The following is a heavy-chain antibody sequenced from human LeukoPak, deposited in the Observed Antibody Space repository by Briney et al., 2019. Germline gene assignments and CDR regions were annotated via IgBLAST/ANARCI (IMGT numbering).Heavy chain of an antibody. J-gene: IGHJ4*02. Sequence: SSETLSLTCAVYGGSFSGYYWSWIRQPPGKGLEWIGEINHSGSTNYNPSLKSRVTMSVDTSKNQFSLKLSSVTAADTAVYYCASTYYDYVWGSYRQGHFDYWGQGTLVTVSS. D-gene: IGHD3-16*02. CDR1: GGSFSGYY. V-gene: IGHV4-34*01. CDR2: INHSGST. CDR3: ASTYYDYVWGSYRQGHFDY.